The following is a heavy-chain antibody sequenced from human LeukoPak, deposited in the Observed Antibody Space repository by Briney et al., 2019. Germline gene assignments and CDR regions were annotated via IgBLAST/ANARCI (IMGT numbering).Heavy chain of an antibody. CDR1: GVTFNNYG. CDR2: IRYDGSNT. D-gene: IGHD2/OR15-2a*01. V-gene: IGHV3-30*02. Sequence: GGSLRLSCAASGVTFNNYGMHWVRQAPGMGLEWLAFIRYDGSNTYYADSVKGRFTVSRDDSKNTLYLQMNSLRGDDTAVYYCAKDGTSYYYIYYWGQGTLVTVSS. J-gene: IGHJ4*02. CDR3: AKDGTSYYYIYY.